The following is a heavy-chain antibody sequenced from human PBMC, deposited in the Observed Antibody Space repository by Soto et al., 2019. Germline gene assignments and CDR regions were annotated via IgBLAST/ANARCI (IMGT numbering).Heavy chain of an antibody. Sequence: GGSLRLSCAASGFTFSSYAMSWVRQAPGKGLEWVSAISGSGGSTYYADSVKGRFTISRDNSKNTLYLQMNSLRAEDTAVYYCVNNWNDVYYFDYWGQGTLVTVSS. CDR2: ISGSGGST. D-gene: IGHD1-1*01. V-gene: IGHV3-23*01. CDR1: GFTFSSYA. CDR3: VNNWNDVYYFDY. J-gene: IGHJ4*02.